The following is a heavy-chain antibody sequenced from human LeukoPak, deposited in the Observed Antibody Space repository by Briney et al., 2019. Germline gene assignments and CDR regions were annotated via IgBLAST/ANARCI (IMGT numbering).Heavy chain of an antibody. J-gene: IGHJ4*02. CDR3: ARTIQLWYPFDY. CDR2: INHSGST. D-gene: IGHD5-18*01. V-gene: IGHV4-34*01. Sequence: SETLSLTCAVYGGSFSGYYWSWIRQPPGKGLEWIGEINHSGSTNYSPSLKSRVTISVDTSKNQFSLKLSSVTTADTAVYYCARTIQLWYPFDYWGQGTLVTVSS. CDR1: GGSFSGYY.